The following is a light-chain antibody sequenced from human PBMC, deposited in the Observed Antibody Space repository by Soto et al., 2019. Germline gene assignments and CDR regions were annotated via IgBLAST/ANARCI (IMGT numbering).Light chain of an antibody. CDR2: AAS. CDR3: QQSYSTLPIT. J-gene: IGKJ5*01. CDR1: QSISGY. V-gene: IGKV1-39*01. Sequence: DIQMTQSQSSLSASVGDRFTITCRTSQSISGYLNWYRHKPGKAPTLLIYAASTLQSGVPSRFSGSGSGTDFTLTISNLQPEDSATYYCQQSYSTLPITFGQGTRLEV.